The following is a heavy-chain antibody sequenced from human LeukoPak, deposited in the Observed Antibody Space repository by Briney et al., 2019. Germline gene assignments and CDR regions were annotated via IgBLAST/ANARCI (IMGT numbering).Heavy chain of an antibody. CDR3: ARVGSGSSSDY. J-gene: IGHJ4*02. Sequence: ASVKVSCKASGYTFTSYAMHWVRQAPGQRLEWMGWINAGNGNTKYSQRFQGRVTITRDISASTAYMGLSSLRSEDTAVYYCARVGSGSSSDYWGQGTLVTVSS. CDR2: INAGNGNT. CDR1: GYTFTSYA. V-gene: IGHV1-3*01. D-gene: IGHD3-10*01.